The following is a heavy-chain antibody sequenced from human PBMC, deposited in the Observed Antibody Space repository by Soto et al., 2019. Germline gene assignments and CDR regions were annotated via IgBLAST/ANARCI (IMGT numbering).Heavy chain of an antibody. V-gene: IGHV3-30*18. CDR1: GFTFSTYG. J-gene: IGHJ4*02. Sequence: QVQLVESGGGVVQPGRSLRLSCAASGFTFSTYGLHWLRQAPGKGLEWVAVISYDGINKYYADSVKGRFTISRDSSKTTLYLQMNSLRAEDTAIYYCAKDQGGDLSVRDYWGQGTLVAVSS. D-gene: IGHD2-21*02. CDR2: ISYDGINK. CDR3: AKDQGGDLSVRDY.